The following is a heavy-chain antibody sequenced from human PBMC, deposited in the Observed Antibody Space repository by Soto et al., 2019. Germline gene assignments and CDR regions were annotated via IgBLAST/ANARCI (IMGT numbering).Heavy chain of an antibody. Sequence: EVQLLESGGGLVQPGGSLRLSCAASRFTFSSYAMSWVRQAPGKGLEWVSGISGSGGSTYYADSVKGRFTISRDNSKNTLYLQMNSLRAEDTAVYYCAKDGGPVPAAAYIWFDPWGQGTLVTASS. D-gene: IGHD2-2*01. CDR2: ISGSGGST. V-gene: IGHV3-23*01. J-gene: IGHJ5*02. CDR3: AKDGGPVPAAAYIWFDP. CDR1: RFTFSSYA.